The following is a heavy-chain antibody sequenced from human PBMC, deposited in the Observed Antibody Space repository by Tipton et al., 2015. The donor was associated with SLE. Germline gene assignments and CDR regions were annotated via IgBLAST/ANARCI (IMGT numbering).Heavy chain of an antibody. CDR1: GGSISSGDW. CDR2: ITLGGAT. Sequence: PGLVKPSETLSLTCSVSGGSISSGDWWSWVRQPPGKGLEWIGGITLGGATDYNPSLKSRVTISMDTSKNLFSLRLSSVTAADTAVYYCARALWVDKDIAEVPPAIRVRAFDIWGQGTMVTVSS. V-gene: IGHV4-4*02. J-gene: IGHJ3*02. D-gene: IGHD2-2*01. CDR3: ARALWVDKDIAEVPPAIRVRAFDI.